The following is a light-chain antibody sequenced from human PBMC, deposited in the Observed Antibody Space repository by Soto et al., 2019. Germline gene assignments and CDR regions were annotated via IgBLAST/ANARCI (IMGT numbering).Light chain of an antibody. Sequence: EKVMTQCPATMSVSPGERATLSCRASQSVSINLAWYQQKPGHAPRLLIFGASTRATGLPARFSGSGSGTEFTLTISSLQSEDFALYYCQQYNNWPPAFGQGTTVEVK. V-gene: IGKV3-15*01. J-gene: IGKJ1*01. CDR2: GAS. CDR1: QSVSIN. CDR3: QQYNNWPPA.